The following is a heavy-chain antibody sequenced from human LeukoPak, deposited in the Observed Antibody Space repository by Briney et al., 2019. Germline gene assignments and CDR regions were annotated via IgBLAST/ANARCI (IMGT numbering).Heavy chain of an antibody. Sequence: PGGSLRLSCAASGFTFSSYWIHWVRQAPGKGLVWVSRINSDGSSTTYADSVKGRFTISRDNAKNSLYLQMNSLRAEDTAVYYCARLVGATEGDYYYYMDVWGKGTTVTISS. CDR3: ARLVGATEGDYYYYMDV. CDR1: GFTFSSYW. V-gene: IGHV3-74*01. D-gene: IGHD1-26*01. CDR2: INSDGSST. J-gene: IGHJ6*03.